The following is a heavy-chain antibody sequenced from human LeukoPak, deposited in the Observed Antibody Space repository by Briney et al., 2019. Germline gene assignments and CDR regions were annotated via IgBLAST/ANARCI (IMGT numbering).Heavy chain of an antibody. Sequence: KPSETLSLTCTLSGGSTSRHYWSWIRQSPGKGLEWIGCIYNSGSTRYNPSLKSRVTISEDTSQNQFSLRLNSVTAADTAVYFCVRASAGAIFYYGMDVWGQGTTVTVSS. CDR1: GGSTSRHY. V-gene: IGHV4-59*11. CDR3: VRASAGAIFYYGMDV. D-gene: IGHD3-3*01. J-gene: IGHJ6*02. CDR2: IYNSGST.